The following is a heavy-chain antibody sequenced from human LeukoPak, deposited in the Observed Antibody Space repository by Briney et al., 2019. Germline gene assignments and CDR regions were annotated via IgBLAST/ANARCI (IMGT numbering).Heavy chain of an antibody. CDR3: ARGRIVDILTGTTHPPYFDY. J-gene: IGHJ4*02. D-gene: IGHD3-9*01. CDR2: INHSGST. Sequence: PSETLSLTCAVYGGSFSGYYWSWIRQPPGKGLEWIGEINHSGSTNYNPSLKSRVTISVDTSKNQFSLRLSSVTAADTAVYYCARGRIVDILTGTTHPPYFDYWGQGTLVTVSS. CDR1: GGSFSGYY. V-gene: IGHV4-34*01.